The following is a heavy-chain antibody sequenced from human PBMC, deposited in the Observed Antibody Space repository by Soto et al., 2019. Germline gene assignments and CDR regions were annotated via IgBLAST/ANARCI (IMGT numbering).Heavy chain of an antibody. CDR3: ARDCASTSCSVWRD. CDR1: GFSLNNFA. Sequence: EVQLLESGGDLVQPGGSLRLSCAASGFSLNNFAMAWGRQAPGKGLEWVSTIPSSGDKTSYADSVKGRFIISRDNSKNMLYLQMNSLRVEDTALYYCARDCASTSCSVWRDWGQGTLVTVSS. CDR2: IPSSGDKT. D-gene: IGHD2-2*01. J-gene: IGHJ4*02. V-gene: IGHV3-23*01.